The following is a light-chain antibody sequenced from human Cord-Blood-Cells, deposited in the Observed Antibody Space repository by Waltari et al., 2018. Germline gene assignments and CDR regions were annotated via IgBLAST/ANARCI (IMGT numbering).Light chain of an antibody. J-gene: IGLJ7*01. V-gene: IGLV1-44*01. CDR3: AAWDDSLNGHAV. CDR1: SSNIGSNT. CDR2: SNN. Sequence: SVLPQPPSASGTPGQRVTLSCSGRSSNIGSNTVNWYQQLPGTAPKLLIYSNNQRPSGVPDRFSGSKSGTSASLAISGLQSEDEADYYCAAWDDSLNGHAVFGGGTQLTVL.